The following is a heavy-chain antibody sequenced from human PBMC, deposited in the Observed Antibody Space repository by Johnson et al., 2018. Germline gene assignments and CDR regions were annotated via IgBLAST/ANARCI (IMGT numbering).Heavy chain of an antibody. CDR2: IKSRPDGGTT. CDR3: ATESYNNNWYKY. J-gene: IGHJ4*02. CDR1: GFTLTDAW. Sequence: VQLVQSGGGLVKPGGSLRLSCVASGFTLTDAWVNWVRQAPGKGLEWVGRIKSRPDGGTTDFAAPVKDRFIISRDDSKNTLSLVMTSLKIEDTAIYYCATESYNNNWYKYWGQGTLVTVSS. D-gene: IGHD1/OR15-1a*01. V-gene: IGHV3-15*07.